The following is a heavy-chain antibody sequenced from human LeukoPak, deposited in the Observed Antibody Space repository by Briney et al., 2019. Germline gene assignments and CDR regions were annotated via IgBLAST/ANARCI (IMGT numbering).Heavy chain of an antibody. CDR2: VFYSGTT. J-gene: IGHJ4*02. CDR3: ARQFLIPSTTENYFDS. Sequence: SETLSLTCTVSGGSITSDIYYWGWIRQPPGKGLGWIGTVFYSGTTYYNPSLEGRVTIFVDTSKNQISLRLTSVTAADTAVYYCARQFLIPSTTENYFDSWGQGTLVTVSS. V-gene: IGHV4-39*01. D-gene: IGHD5/OR15-5a*01. CDR1: GGSITSDIYY.